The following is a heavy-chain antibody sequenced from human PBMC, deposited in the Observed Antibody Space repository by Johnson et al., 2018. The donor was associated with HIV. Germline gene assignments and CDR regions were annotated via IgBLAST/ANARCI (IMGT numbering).Heavy chain of an antibody. Sequence: VPLVEPGGGLVQPGRSLRLSCAASGFTFDDYAMHWVRQAPGKGLEWVSGISWNSGSIGYADSVKGRFTISRDNAKDSLYLQMNSLRAEDTALYYCAKLRAVIITTDAFDIWGQGTMVTVSS. D-gene: IGHD3-22*01. J-gene: IGHJ3*02. V-gene: IGHV3-9*01. CDR1: GFTFDDYA. CDR2: ISWNSGSI. CDR3: AKLRAVIITTDAFDI.